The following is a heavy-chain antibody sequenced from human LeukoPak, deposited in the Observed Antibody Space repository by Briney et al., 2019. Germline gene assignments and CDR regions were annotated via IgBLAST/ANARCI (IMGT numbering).Heavy chain of an antibody. CDR2: ISGSGGST. J-gene: IGHJ4*02. CDR1: GFTFSSYA. Sequence: GVSLRLSCAASGFTFSSYAMSWVRQAPGKGLEWVSAISGSGGSTYYADSVKGRFTISRDNSKNTLYLQMNSPRAEDTAVYYCAKDPTVVVTVVDYWGQGTLVTVSS. CDR3: AKDPTVVVTVVDY. D-gene: IGHD2-21*02. V-gene: IGHV3-23*01.